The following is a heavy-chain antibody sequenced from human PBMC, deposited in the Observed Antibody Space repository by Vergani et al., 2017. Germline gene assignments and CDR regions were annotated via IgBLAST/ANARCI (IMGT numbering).Heavy chain of an antibody. CDR3: ARGSPSAFLPYCSSTSCYYNWFDP. Sequence: QVQLVQSGSELKKPGASVKVSCKASGYTFTSYAMNWLRQAPGQGLEWMGWINTNTGNPTYAQGFTGRFVFSLDTSVSTAYLQISSLKAEDTAVYYCARGSPSAFLPYCSSTSCYYNWFDPWGQGTLVTVSS. J-gene: IGHJ5*02. V-gene: IGHV7-4-1*02. CDR1: GYTFTSYA. D-gene: IGHD2-2*01. CDR2: INTNTGNP.